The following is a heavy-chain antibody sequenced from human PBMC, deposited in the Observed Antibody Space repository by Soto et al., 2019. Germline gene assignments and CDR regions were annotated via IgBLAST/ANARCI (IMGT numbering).Heavy chain of an antibody. V-gene: IGHV4-31*03. CDR3: ARDGDYYDSRFDAFDI. CDR1: GGSISSGGYY. D-gene: IGHD3-22*01. J-gene: IGHJ3*02. Sequence: QVQLQESGPGLVKPSQTLSLTCTVSGGSISSGGYYWSWIRQHPGKGLEWIGYIYYSGSTYYNPSLKSRVTISVDTSKNQFSLKLSSVTAADTAVYYCARDGDYYDSRFDAFDIWGQGTMVTVSS. CDR2: IYYSGST.